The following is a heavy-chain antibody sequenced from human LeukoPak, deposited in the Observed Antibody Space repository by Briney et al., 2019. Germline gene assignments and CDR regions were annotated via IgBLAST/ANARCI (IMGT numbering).Heavy chain of an antibody. CDR3: ARGAAGGCPDY. CDR2: LTSRGSTI. D-gene: IGHD3-16*01. Sequence: GGSLRLSCAASGFTFSSYEMNWVRQAPGKGLEWVSYLTSRGSTIYYADSVKGRFTISRDNAKNSLYLQMNSLRAEDTAVYYCARGAAGGCPDYWGQGTLVTVSS. V-gene: IGHV3-48*03. CDR1: GFTFSSYE. J-gene: IGHJ4*02.